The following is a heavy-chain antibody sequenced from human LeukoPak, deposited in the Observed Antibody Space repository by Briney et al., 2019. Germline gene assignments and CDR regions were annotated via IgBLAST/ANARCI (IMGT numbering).Heavy chain of an antibody. CDR2: IYSDGRT. CDR3: ARAPGGTQASSGYFDY. D-gene: IGHD3-22*01. Sequence: GRSLRLSCAASGFTVSSNYMSWVRQAPGKGLEWVSVIYSDGRTYYADSVKGRFTISRDNSKNPLYLQMNSLRAEDTAVYYCARAPGGTQASSGYFDYWGQGTLVTVSS. V-gene: IGHV3-53*01. CDR1: GFTVSSNY. J-gene: IGHJ4*02.